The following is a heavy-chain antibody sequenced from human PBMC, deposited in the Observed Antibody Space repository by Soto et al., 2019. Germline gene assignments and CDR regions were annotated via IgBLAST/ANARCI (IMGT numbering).Heavy chain of an antibody. J-gene: IGHJ2*01. V-gene: IGHV4-59*01. D-gene: IGHD2-2*01. CDR2: ISDSGTT. CDR3: ASFSLPAVSWYFDL. CDR1: GGSIRSYY. Sequence: QVQLQESGPGLVKPSETLSLTCSVSGGSIRSYYWSWIRQPPGKGLEWIGYISDSGTTNYNPSLKSRVTISVDTSKNQFSLKLTSVTAADTAVYYCASFSLPAVSWYFDLWGRGTLVTVSS.